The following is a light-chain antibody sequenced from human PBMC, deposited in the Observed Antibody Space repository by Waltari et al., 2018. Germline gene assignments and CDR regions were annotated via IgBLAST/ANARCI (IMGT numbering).Light chain of an antibody. CDR2: GAS. Sequence: EIVMTQSPATLSVSPGERATLSCRASQSVSSNLAWYQQKPGQAPRLLIYGASTRATGIPARFSGSGSGTEFTLTISSLQSEDFAVYYCQQYNNWRLGYSFGQGTKLEIK. CDR3: QQYNNWRLGYS. CDR1: QSVSSN. J-gene: IGKJ2*03. V-gene: IGKV3-15*01.